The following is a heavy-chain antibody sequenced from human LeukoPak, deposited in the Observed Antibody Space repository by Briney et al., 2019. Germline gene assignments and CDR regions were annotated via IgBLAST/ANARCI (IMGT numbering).Heavy chain of an antibody. CDR2: IYHSGST. J-gene: IGHJ1*01. CDR1: GYSISSGYY. CDR3: ARDYNRNDFYGDYRYLQH. V-gene: IGHV4-38-2*02. Sequence: SETLSLTCTVSGYSISSGYYWGWIRQSPGKGLEWIGSIYHSGSTYYNPSLKSRVTISVDTSKNQFSLKLSSVTAADAAVYYCARDYNRNDFYGDYRYLQHWGQGTLVTVSS. D-gene: IGHD4-17*01.